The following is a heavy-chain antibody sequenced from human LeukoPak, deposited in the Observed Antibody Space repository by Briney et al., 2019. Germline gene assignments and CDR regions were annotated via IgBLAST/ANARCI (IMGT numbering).Heavy chain of an antibody. D-gene: IGHD2-21*02. V-gene: IGHV1-69*05. CDR2: IIPIFGTA. J-gene: IGHJ4*02. Sequence: ASVQVSCKASGGTFSSYAISWVRQAPGQGLEWTGGIIPIFGTANYAQKFQGRVTITTDESTSTAYMELSSLRSEDTAVYYCARDADAYWGGDCYSYFDYWGQGTLVTVSS. CDR3: ARDADAYWGGDCYSYFDY. CDR1: GGTFSSYA.